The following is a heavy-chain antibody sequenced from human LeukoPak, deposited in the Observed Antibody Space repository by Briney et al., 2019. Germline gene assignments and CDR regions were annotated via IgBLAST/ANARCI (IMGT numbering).Heavy chain of an antibody. J-gene: IGHJ6*03. D-gene: IGHD3-3*01. CDR1: GFTFSSYW. V-gene: IGHV3-7*01. Sequence: SGGSLRLSCAASGFTFSSYWMSWVRQAPGKGLEWVANIKQDGSEKYYVDSVKGRFTISRDSAKKSLYLQMNSLRAEDTAVYYCARDQAFSYYYYFMDVWGKGTTVTVSS. CDR2: IKQDGSEK. CDR3: ARDQAFSYYYYFMDV.